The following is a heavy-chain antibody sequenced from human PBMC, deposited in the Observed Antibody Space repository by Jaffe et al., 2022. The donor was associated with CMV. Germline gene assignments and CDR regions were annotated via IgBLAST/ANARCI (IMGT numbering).Heavy chain of an antibody. CDR1: GYTFTTYG. Sequence: QVQLEQSGAEVKRPGASVRVSCKASGYTFTTYGISWVRQAPGQGLEWVGFIATHNGNTHFAESVQGRVTLTTDTSTSTAYMELRSLRSDDTAVYYCSRYRVASDYWGQGTLVTVSS. J-gene: IGHJ4*02. V-gene: IGHV1-18*04. CDR2: IATHNGNT. CDR3: SRYRVASDY. D-gene: IGHD5-12*01.